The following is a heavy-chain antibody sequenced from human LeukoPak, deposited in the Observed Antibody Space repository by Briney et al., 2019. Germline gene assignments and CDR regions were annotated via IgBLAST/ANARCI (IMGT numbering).Heavy chain of an antibody. J-gene: IGHJ4*02. D-gene: IGHD5-12*01. CDR2: ISGSGGST. V-gene: IGHV3-23*01. Sequence: GGSLRLSCAASGFTFSSYGMGWVRQAPGKGLEWVSAISGSGGSTYYADSVKGRFTISRDNSKNTLYLQMNSLRAEDTAVYYCAKGRKIVATPGADYWGQGTLVTVSS. CDR3: AKGRKIVATPGADY. CDR1: GFTFSSYG.